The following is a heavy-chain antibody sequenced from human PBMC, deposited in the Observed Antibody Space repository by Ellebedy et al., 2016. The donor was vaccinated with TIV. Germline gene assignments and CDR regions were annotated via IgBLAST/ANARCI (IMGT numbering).Heavy chain of an antibody. Sequence: GESLKISCTASGFTFSSYAMSWVRQAPGKGLEWVAGVNGGGIVIAYAVSVKGRFTISRDNSKNTLDLQMNSLRAEDTAIYYCASSRYHYYVGNTVFAYWGRGTLVTVSS. J-gene: IGHJ4*02. CDR2: VNGGGIVI. CDR1: GFTFSSYA. CDR3: ASSRYHYYVGNTVFAY. V-gene: IGHV3-23*01. D-gene: IGHD3-10*01.